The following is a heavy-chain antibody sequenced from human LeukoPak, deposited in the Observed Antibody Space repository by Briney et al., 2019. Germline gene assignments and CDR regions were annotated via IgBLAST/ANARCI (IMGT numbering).Heavy chain of an antibody. Sequence: RASVKVSCKPSGYTFTNYGFTWVRQAPGQGLEWMGWISAYNGNTNYARKVQDRITMTTDTSTSTAYMELRSLRSDDTAVYRCARGLYYDTNGYPALQYWGQGTLVTVSS. CDR3: ARGLYYDTNGYPALQY. D-gene: IGHD3-22*01. V-gene: IGHV1-18*01. J-gene: IGHJ4*02. CDR2: ISAYNGNT. CDR1: GYTFTNYG.